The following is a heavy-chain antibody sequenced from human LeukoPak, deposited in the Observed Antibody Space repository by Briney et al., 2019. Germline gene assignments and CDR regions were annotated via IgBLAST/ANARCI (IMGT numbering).Heavy chain of an antibody. J-gene: IGHJ4*02. V-gene: IGHV3-48*03. D-gene: IGHD3-10*01. CDR2: ISSSSKYT. CDR3: ARGIYGSQSPIDY. Sequence: GGSLRLSCAASGFTFSSYEMNWVRQAPGKGLEWVSYISSSSKYTYYADSVKGRFTISRDNAKNSLYLQMNSLRAEDTAVYYCARGIYGSQSPIDYWGQGTLVTVSS. CDR1: GFTFSSYE.